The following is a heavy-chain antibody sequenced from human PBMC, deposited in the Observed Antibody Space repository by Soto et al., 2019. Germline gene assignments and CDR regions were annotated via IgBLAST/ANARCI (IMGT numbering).Heavy chain of an antibody. CDR3: ARIYCSGGSCYGNYFDY. CDR1: GFSLSTSGVG. J-gene: IGHJ4*02. D-gene: IGHD2-15*01. CDR2: IYWDDDK. Sequence: QITLKESGPTLVKPTQTLTLTCTFSGFSLSTSGVGVGWIRQSPGKALEWLALIYWDDDKRYSPSLNRRLTISKDRSKNQVVLTMTNMDPVDKATYYCARIYCSGGSCYGNYFDYWGQGTLVTVSS. V-gene: IGHV2-5*02.